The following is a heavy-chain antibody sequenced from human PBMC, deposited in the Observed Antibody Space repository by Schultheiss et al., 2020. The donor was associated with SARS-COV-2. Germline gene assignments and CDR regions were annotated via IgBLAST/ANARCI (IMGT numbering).Heavy chain of an antibody. Sequence: LRLSCAASGFTFSSYAMTWVRQHPGKGLEWIGYIYYSGSTYYNPSLKSRVTISVDTSKNQFSLKLSSVTAADTAVYYCARMDTGLGYGMDVWGQGTTVTVSS. V-gene: IGHV4-31*02. J-gene: IGHJ6*02. D-gene: IGHD6-13*01. CDR2: IYYSGST. CDR1: GFTFSSYA. CDR3: ARMDTGLGYGMDV.